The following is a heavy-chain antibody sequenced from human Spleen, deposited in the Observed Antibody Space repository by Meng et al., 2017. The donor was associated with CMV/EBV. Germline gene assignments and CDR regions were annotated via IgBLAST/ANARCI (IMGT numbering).Heavy chain of an antibody. CDR1: GFSFSNYD. D-gene: IGHD3-3*01. CDR3: AKDLDYDFWSGYYAVHGMDV. CDR2: VSGGGDST. Sequence: GGSLRLSCAASGFSFSNYDMSWVRQAPGKGLEWVSAVSGGGDSTYYADSVKGRFTISRDNSKNTLYLQMNSLRAEDTAVYYCAKDLDYDFWSGYYAVHGMDVWGQGTTVTVSS. J-gene: IGHJ6*02. V-gene: IGHV3-23*01.